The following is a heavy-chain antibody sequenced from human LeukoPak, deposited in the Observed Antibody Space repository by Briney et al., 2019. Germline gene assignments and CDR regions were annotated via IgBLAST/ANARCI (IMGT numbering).Heavy chain of an antibody. J-gene: IGHJ2*01. D-gene: IGHD5-12*01. V-gene: IGHV3-13*01. CDR3: ARVRKYSGYYSWYFDL. Sequence: GGSLRLSCAASGFTFSNYDMHWVRQATGKGLEWVSAIGTAGDTYYPGSVKGRFTISRENAKNSLYLQMNSLRAGDTAVYYCARVRKYSGYYSWYFDLWGRGTLVTVSS. CDR1: GFTFSNYD. CDR2: IGTAGDT.